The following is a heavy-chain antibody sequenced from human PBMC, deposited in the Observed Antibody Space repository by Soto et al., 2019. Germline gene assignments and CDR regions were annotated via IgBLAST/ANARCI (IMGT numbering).Heavy chain of an antibody. CDR2: IKSKTDGGTT. D-gene: IGHD6-19*01. CDR1: GFTFSNAW. V-gene: IGHV3-15*01. J-gene: IGHJ4*02. CDR3: TTGPGIAVGTDY. Sequence: EVQLVESGGGLVKPGGSLRLSCAASGFTFSNAWMSWVRQAPGKGLEWVGRIKSKTDGGTTDYAAPVKGRFTISRDDSKNTLYLQMNSLKTEDTAVYYCTTGPGIAVGTDYWGQGTLVTVSS.